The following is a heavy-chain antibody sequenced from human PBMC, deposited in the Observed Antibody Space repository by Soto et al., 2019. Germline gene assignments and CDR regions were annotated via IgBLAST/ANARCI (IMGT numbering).Heavy chain of an antibody. D-gene: IGHD1-7*01. CDR1: GGSISSSSYY. CDR2: IYYSGTT. CDR3: ARDGISGITGFDY. Sequence: PSETLSLTCTVSGGSISSSSYYWGWIRQPPGKGLEWIGSIYYSGTTYYNPSLKSRVTISVDKSKNQFSLKLSSVTAADTAVYYCARDGISGITGFDYWGQGTLVTVSS. V-gene: IGHV4-39*07. J-gene: IGHJ4*02.